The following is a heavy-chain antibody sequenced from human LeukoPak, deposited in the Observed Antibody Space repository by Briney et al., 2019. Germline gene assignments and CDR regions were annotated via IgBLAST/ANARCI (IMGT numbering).Heavy chain of an antibody. CDR1: GYTFSNFG. CDR3: ARDGASTDDY. D-gene: IGHD2-2*01. J-gene: IGHJ4*02. CDR2: ISGNNDNP. V-gene: IGHV1-18*01. Sequence: EASVSVSCKTSGYTFSNFGINWVRQAPGQGLEWMGWISGNNDNPNYGQKFQGRFTVTTDSSTSTAYMELRNLRFDDTAVYYCARDGASTDDYWGQGTLATVSS.